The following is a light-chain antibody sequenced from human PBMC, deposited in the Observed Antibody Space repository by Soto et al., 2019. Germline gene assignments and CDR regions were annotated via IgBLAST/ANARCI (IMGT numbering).Light chain of an antibody. J-gene: IGKJ1*01. CDR3: QQYNNWPRT. Sequence: DIVMTQSPDSLAVSLGERATINCKSSQTILFSSNNKNYLAWYQQKPGQPPKLLIYWVSTRESGVPDRFSGSGSGTDFTLTISSLQAEDVAIYYCQQYNNWPRTFGQGTKVDIK. CDR2: WVS. CDR1: QTILFSSNNKNY. V-gene: IGKV4-1*01.